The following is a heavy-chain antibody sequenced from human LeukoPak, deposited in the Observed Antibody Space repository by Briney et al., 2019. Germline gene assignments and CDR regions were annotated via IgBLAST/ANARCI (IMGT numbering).Heavy chain of an antibody. V-gene: IGHV1-3*03. Sequence: GASVKVSCKASGYTFTSYAMHWVRQAPGQRLEWMGWINAGNGNTKYSQEFQGRVTITRNTSISTAYMELSSLRSEDTAVYYCARIGLRGVIISRPLDYWGQGTLVTVSS. CDR3: ARIGLRGVIISRPLDY. J-gene: IGHJ4*02. D-gene: IGHD3-16*02. CDR1: GYTFTSYA. CDR2: INAGNGNT.